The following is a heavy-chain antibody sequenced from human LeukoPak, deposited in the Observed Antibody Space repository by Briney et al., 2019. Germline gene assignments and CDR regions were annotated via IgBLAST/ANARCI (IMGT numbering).Heavy chain of an antibody. D-gene: IGHD6-19*01. Sequence: SETLSLTCTISGGSIRNYFRSWIRQPPGKGLEWIGYISYSGSTNNHNPSLKSRVTISVDTSKNQFSLKLSSVTAADTAVYYCARHTTSGWYQVVYWGQGTLVTVSS. CDR2: ISYSGSTN. CDR1: GGSIRNYF. V-gene: IGHV4-59*01. CDR3: ARHTTSGWYQVVY. J-gene: IGHJ4*02.